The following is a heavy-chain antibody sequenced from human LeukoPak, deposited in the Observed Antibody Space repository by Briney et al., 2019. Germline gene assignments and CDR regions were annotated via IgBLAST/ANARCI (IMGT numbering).Heavy chain of an antibody. D-gene: IGHD6-13*01. CDR1: GYSISSGYY. CDR3: ARVSSTLLYYYYYYMDV. J-gene: IGHJ6*03. V-gene: IGHV4-38-2*02. CDR2: IYHSGST. Sequence: SETLSLTCTVSGYSISSGYYWGWIRQPPGKGLEWIGSIYHSGSTYYNPSLKSRVTISVDTSKNQFSLKLSSVTAADTAVYYCARVSSTLLYYYYYYMDVWGKGTTVTVSS.